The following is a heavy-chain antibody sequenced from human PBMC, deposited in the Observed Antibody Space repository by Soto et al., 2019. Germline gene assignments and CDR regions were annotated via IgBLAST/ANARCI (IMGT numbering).Heavy chain of an antibody. CDR1: GFTFSTYA. CDR3: AIQPLNVPLRFDY. Sequence: EVQLLESGGGLVQPGGSLRLSCAASGFTFSTYAMAWVRQAPGKGLEWVSSISSSSGSTFYADSVKGRFTISRDNSENTLSRQMNSLRAEDAAVYYCAIQPLNVPLRFDYWGQGTLVTVSS. J-gene: IGHJ4*02. V-gene: IGHV3-23*01. D-gene: IGHD5-18*01. CDR2: ISSSSGST.